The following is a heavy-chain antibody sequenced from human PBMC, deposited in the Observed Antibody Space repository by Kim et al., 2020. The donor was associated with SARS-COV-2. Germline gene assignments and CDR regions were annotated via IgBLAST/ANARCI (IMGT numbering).Heavy chain of an antibody. Sequence: SETLSLTCAVYGGSFSGYYWSWIRQPPGKGLEWIGEINHSGSTNYNPSLKSRVTISVDTSKNQFSLKLSSVTAADTAVYYCARRYYGSGSYFDYWGQG. V-gene: IGHV4-34*01. CDR2: INHSGST. D-gene: IGHD3-10*01. CDR1: GGSFSGYY. CDR3: ARRYYGSGSYFDY. J-gene: IGHJ4*02.